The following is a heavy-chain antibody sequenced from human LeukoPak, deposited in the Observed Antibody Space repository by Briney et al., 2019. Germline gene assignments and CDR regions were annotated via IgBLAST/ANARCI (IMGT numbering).Heavy chain of an antibody. J-gene: IGHJ6*04. CDR3: ARRREAFGYYYYYGMDV. D-gene: IGHD1-26*01. CDR1: GVSFSGYY. CDR2: INHSGST. V-gene: IGHV4-34*01. Sequence: PSETLSLTCAVYGVSFSGYYWSWIRQPPGKGLEWLGEINHSGSTNYNPSLKSRVTISVDTSKNQFSLKLSSVTAADTAVYYCARRREAFGYYYYYGMDVWGKGTTVTVSS.